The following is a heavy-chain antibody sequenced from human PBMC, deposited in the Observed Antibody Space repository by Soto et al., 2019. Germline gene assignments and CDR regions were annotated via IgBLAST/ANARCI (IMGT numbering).Heavy chain of an antibody. V-gene: IGHV4-31*03. D-gene: IGHD6-6*01. CDR2: IYDSESA. CDR3: ARASSSSSAADY. J-gene: IGHJ4*02. CDR1: GESISSGGYY. Sequence: QVQLQESGPGLVKPSQTLSLTCSVSGESISSGGYYWSWIRHHPGKGLEWIGYIYDSESAYYNPSLKSRVTISMDTSKNHFAMRLSTVTAADTAVYYCARASSSSSAADYWGQGTLATVS.